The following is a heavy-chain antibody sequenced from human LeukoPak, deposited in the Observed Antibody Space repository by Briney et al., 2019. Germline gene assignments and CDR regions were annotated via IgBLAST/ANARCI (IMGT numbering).Heavy chain of an antibody. CDR1: GFTFSSYE. Sequence: GGSLRLSCAASGFTFSSYEMHWVRQAPGKGLEWVPYISSSGTTIYYADSVRGRFTISRDNAKNSLYLQLNSLRAEDTAVYYCARDPLYCSGGSCYSEGFDYWGQGTLVTVSS. CDR3: ARDPLYCSGGSCYSEGFDY. D-gene: IGHD2-15*01. J-gene: IGHJ4*02. CDR2: ISSSGTTI. V-gene: IGHV3-48*03.